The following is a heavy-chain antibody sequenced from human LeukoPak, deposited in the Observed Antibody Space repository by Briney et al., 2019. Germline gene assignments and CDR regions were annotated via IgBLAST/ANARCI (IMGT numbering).Heavy chain of an antibody. V-gene: IGHV4-39*01. J-gene: IGHJ6*03. CDR1: GGSISSSSYY. Sequence: SETLSLTCTVSGGSISSSSYYWGWIRQPPGKGLEWIGTIYYSGTAYYSPSLKSRVTISVDTSMNQFSLRLSSLTAADTAVFYCARVAAARYYYYMDVWGKGTTVTVSS. CDR2: IYYSGTA. CDR3: ARVAAARYYYYMDV. D-gene: IGHD6-13*01.